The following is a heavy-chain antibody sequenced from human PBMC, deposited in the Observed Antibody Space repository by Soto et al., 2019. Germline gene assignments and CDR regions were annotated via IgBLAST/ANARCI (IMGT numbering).Heavy chain of an antibody. D-gene: IGHD3-10*01. CDR3: ARDSALWFGEFSPSNWFDP. J-gene: IGHJ5*02. CDR1: GGSISSYY. Sequence: SETLSLTCTVSGGSISSYYWSWIRQPAGKGLEWIGRIYTSGSTNYNPSLKSRVTMSVDTSKNQFSLKLSSVTAADTAVYYCARDSALWFGEFSPSNWFDPWGQGTLVTVSS. V-gene: IGHV4-4*07. CDR2: IYTSGST.